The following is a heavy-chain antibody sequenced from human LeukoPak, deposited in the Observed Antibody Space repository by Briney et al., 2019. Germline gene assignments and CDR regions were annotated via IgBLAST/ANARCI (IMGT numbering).Heavy chain of an antibody. Sequence: GGSLRLSCAASGFTVSSNYMSWVRQAPGRGLEWVSVIYSGGSTYYADSVKGRFTISRDNSKNTLYLQMNSLRAEDTAVYYCASPGLDYYDSSGYYDYWGQGTLVTVSS. J-gene: IGHJ4*02. CDR3: ASPGLDYYDSSGYYDY. D-gene: IGHD3-22*01. CDR2: IYSGGST. V-gene: IGHV3-53*01. CDR1: GFTVSSNY.